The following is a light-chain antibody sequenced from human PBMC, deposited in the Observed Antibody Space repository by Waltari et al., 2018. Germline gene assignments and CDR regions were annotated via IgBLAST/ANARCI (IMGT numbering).Light chain of an antibody. CDR3: SSFPGGSLV. V-gene: IGLV2-11*01. J-gene: IGLJ2*01. Sequence: QSALTQPRSVSGSPGQSVTISCTKTNSDIDPFNYVSWYQQHPGKAPKLVIYDVRVRPPWVPDLAPDSRPGTTAALFISGLQPEDEADYYCSSFPGGSLVFGGGTELTVL. CDR2: DVR. CDR1: NSDIDPFNY.